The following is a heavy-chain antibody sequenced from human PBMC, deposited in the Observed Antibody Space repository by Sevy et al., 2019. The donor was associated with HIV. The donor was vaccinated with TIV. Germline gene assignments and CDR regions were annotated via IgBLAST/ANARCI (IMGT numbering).Heavy chain of an antibody. D-gene: IGHD1-26*01. CDR1: GFTFSDYY. J-gene: IGHJ4*02. Sequence: GGSLRLSCAASGFTFSDYYMSWIRQAPGKGLEWVSYISSSGSTMYYADSVNGRFTISRDNATNALYLQMNSLRAEDTAVYYCARDLTGAGLKIFDYWGQGTLVTVSS. CDR3: ARDLTGAGLKIFDY. V-gene: IGHV3-11*01. CDR2: ISSSGSTM.